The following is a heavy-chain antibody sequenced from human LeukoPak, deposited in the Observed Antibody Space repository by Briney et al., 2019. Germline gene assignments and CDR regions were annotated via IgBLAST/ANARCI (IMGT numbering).Heavy chain of an antibody. CDR2: IKQDGSEK. V-gene: IGHV3-7*01. CDR3: ACDDILTGYFPVDY. Sequence: GGSLRLSCAAPGFTFSSYWMSWVRQAPGRGLEWVANIKQDGSEKYYVDSVKGRFTISRDNAKNSLYLQMNSLRAEDTAVYYCACDDILTGYFPVDYWGQGTLVTVSS. D-gene: IGHD3-9*01. CDR1: GFTFSSYW. J-gene: IGHJ4*02.